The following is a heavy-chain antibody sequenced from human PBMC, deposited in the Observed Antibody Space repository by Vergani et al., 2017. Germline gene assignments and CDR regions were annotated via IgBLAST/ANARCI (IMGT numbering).Heavy chain of an antibody. CDR3: ARHLYCSSTSCYTGDWFDP. Sequence: DVQLVQSGAEGKKPGESLKILCEGSGHTFTDYCVGWVRQKRGKGLEWMGIIYPGDSDIRYRPSFQGQVTIPADKSISTAYLQWSSLKASDTAMYYCARHLYCSSTSCYTGDWFDPWGQGTLVTVSS. V-gene: IGHV5-51*01. D-gene: IGHD2-2*02. CDR2: IYPGDSDI. CDR1: GHTFTDYC. J-gene: IGHJ5*02.